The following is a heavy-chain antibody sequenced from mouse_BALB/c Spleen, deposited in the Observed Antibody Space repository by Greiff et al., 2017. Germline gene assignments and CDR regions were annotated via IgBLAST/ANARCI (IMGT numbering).Heavy chain of an antibody. CDR1: GFTFSSFG. CDR3: ARTYDGHEDAMDY. D-gene: IGHD1-2*01. V-gene: IGHV5-17*02. J-gene: IGHJ4*01. Sequence: EVQVVESGGGLVQPGGSRKLSCAASGFTFSSFGMHWVRQAPEKGLEWVAYISSGSSTIYYADTVKGRFTISRDNPKNTLFLQMPSLRSEDTAMYYYARTYDGHEDAMDYWGQGTSVTVSS. CDR2: ISSGSSTI.